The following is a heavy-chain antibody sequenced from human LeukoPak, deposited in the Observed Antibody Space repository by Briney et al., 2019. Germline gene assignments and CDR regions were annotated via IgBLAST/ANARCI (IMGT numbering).Heavy chain of an antibody. J-gene: IGHJ6*03. CDR2: ISWNSGIT. Sequence: PGRSLRLSCAASGFTFDDYAMHWVRQAPGKGLDWVSGISWNSGITGYADSVKGRFTISRDNSKNTLYLQMNSLRAEDTAVYYCARDRGYSSSTSCYRGFGYYYMDVWGKGTTVTVSS. CDR3: ARDRGYSSSTSCYRGFGYYYMDV. D-gene: IGHD2-2*02. V-gene: IGHV3-9*01. CDR1: GFTFDDYA.